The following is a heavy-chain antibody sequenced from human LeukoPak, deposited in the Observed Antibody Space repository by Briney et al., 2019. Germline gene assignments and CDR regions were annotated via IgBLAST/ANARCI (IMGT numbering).Heavy chain of an antibody. Sequence: SETLSLTCTVSGYSISSGYCWGWIRQPPGKGLEWIGSIYHSGSTYYNPSLKSRVTISVDTSKNQFSLKLSSVTAADTAVYFCARGPYSYDSSGAFDIWGQGTMVTVSS. CDR1: GYSISSGYC. D-gene: IGHD3-22*01. J-gene: IGHJ3*02. CDR2: IYHSGST. CDR3: ARGPYSYDSSGAFDI. V-gene: IGHV4-38-2*02.